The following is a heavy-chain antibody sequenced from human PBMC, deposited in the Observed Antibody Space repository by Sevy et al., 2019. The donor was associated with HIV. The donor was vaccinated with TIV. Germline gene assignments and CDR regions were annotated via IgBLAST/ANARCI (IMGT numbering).Heavy chain of an antibody. Sequence: GESLKISCAASGFTFSDSWMHWVRQAPGKGLEWVANINQDGNEKYYVDSVKGRFTISRDNAKNSLYLQMNSLRDDDTAVYCCATFSVGYWGQGTLVTVSS. J-gene: IGHJ4*02. CDR2: INQDGNEK. V-gene: IGHV3-7*01. D-gene: IGHD3-3*01. CDR1: GFTFSDSW. CDR3: ATFSVGY.